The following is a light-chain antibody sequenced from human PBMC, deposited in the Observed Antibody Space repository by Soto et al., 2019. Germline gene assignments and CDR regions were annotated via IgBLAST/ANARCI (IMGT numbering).Light chain of an antibody. Sequence: QSALTQPASVSGSPGQSITISCTGTSSDVGNYNYVSWYQLHPGKAPKLMIYEVTNRPSGVSDRFSGSKSGKTASLTISGLQAEDEADYYCSSYTSSSTWVFGGGTKLTVL. CDR1: SSDVGNYNY. V-gene: IGLV2-14*01. J-gene: IGLJ3*02. CDR3: SSYTSSSTWV. CDR2: EVT.